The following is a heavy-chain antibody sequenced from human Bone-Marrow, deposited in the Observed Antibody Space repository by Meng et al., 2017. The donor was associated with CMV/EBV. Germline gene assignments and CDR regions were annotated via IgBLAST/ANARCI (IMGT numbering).Heavy chain of an antibody. CDR2: INWNGGST. J-gene: IGHJ3*02. Sequence: GESLKISCAASGFTFDDYGMSWVRQAPGKGLEWVSGINWNGGSTGYADSVKGRFTISRDNAKNSLYLQMNSLRAEDTAVYYCAGGYAGLQLNIWGQGTMVTVSS. CDR3: AGGYAGLQLNI. D-gene: IGHD1-1*01. V-gene: IGHV3-20*04. CDR1: GFTFDDYG.